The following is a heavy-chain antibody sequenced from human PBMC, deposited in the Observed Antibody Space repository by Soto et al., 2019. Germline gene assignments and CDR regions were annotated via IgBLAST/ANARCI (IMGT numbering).Heavy chain of an antibody. CDR1: GGSISSHY. D-gene: IGHD3-10*01. V-gene: IGHV4-59*08. Sequence: PSETLSLTCTVSGGSISSHYWSWIRQPPGQGLEWIGSIYYSGSTNYNPSLKSRVTISVDTSKNQFSLKLSSVTAADTAVYYCARQSSYYGMDVWGQGTTVTVSS. J-gene: IGHJ6*02. CDR2: IYYSGST. CDR3: ARQSSYYGMDV.